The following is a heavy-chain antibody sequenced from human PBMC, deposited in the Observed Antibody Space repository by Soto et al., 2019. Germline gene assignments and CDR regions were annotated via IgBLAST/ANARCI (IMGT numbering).Heavy chain of an antibody. CDR1: GFTFSSYG. J-gene: IGHJ6*02. CDR2: ISYDGSNK. Sequence: QPGGSLRLSCAASGFTFSSYGMHWVRQAPGKGLEWVAVISYDGSNKYYADSVKGRFTISRDNSKNTLYLQMNSLRAEDTAVYYCAKEGRRDYGEPYYYYGMDVWGQGTTVTVSS. V-gene: IGHV3-30*18. CDR3: AKEGRRDYGEPYYYYGMDV. D-gene: IGHD4-17*01.